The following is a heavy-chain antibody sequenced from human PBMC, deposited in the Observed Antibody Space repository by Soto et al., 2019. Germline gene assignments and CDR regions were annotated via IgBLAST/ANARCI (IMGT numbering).Heavy chain of an antibody. CDR3: ARDMYSSGWYFDVAFDI. CDR1: GGSISSYY. V-gene: IGHV4-4*07. Sequence: PSETLSLTCTVSGGSISSYYWSWIRQPAGKGLEWIGRIYTSGSTNYNPSLKSRVTMSVDTSKNQFSLKLSSVTAADTAVHYCARDMYSSGWYFDVAFDIWGQGTMVTVSS. J-gene: IGHJ3*02. CDR2: IYTSGST. D-gene: IGHD6-19*01.